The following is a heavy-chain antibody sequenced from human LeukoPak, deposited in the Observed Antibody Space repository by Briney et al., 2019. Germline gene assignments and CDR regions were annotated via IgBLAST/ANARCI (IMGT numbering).Heavy chain of an antibody. J-gene: IGHJ4*02. D-gene: IGHD5-24*01. CDR1: GGSISSYY. V-gene: IGHV4-59*08. CDR2: IYYSGST. Sequence: SETLSLTCTVSGGSISSYYWSWIRQPPGRGLEWIGYIYYSGSTNYNPSLKSRVTISIDTSKNQFSLKLSSVTAADTAVYYCARIEMATITIDYWGQGTLVTVSS. CDR3: ARIEMATITIDY.